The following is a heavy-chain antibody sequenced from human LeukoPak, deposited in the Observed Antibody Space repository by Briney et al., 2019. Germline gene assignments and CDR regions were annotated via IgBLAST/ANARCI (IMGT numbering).Heavy chain of an antibody. V-gene: IGHV1-2*02. CDR3: AGDRYGDGFAYLYY. CDR1: GYTGTSYA. CDR2: INTDDGA. D-gene: IGHD5-24*01. J-gene: IGHJ4*02. Sequence: ASVTVSCKASGYTGTSYAIHWVRQAPGQGLEWMGWINTDDGANYPQKLQGRVAITLSTSTTTVYMDLSRLTSDATAAAYCAGDRYGDGFAYLYYWGQGALVTVSS.